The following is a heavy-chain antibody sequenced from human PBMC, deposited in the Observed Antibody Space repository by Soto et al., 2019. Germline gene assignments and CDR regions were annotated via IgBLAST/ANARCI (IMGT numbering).Heavy chain of an antibody. Sequence: PGGSLRLSCTGSGFMFGDYGMSWFRQAPGKGLEWVGCIKSKADGGTTDYAAPVKGRFTISRDDSKNTLYLQMNSLKTEDTAVYYCTTVQRGSYSRHRAYFDYWGQGTLVTVSS. CDR3: TTVQRGSYSRHRAYFDY. D-gene: IGHD1-26*01. CDR1: GFMFGDYG. V-gene: IGHV3-15*01. J-gene: IGHJ4*02. CDR2: IKSKADGGTT.